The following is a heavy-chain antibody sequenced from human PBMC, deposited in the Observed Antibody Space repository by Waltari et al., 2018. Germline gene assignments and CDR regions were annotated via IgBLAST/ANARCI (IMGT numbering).Heavy chain of an antibody. Sequence: QVQLVESGGGVVQPGGSLRLSCAASGFTFSSYGMHWVRQAPGKGLEWVAFIRYDGSNKYYADSVKGRFTISRDSSKNTLYLQMNSLRVEDTAVDYCARDPPGVAVSGKGWGQGTLVTVSS. CDR1: GFTFSSYG. CDR3: ARDPPGVAVSGKG. V-gene: IGHV3-30*02. J-gene: IGHJ4*02. CDR2: IRYDGSNK. D-gene: IGHD6-19*01.